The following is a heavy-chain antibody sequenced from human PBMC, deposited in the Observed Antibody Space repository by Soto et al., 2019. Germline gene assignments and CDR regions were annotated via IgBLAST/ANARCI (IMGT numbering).Heavy chain of an antibody. CDR3: AKDLGWVTAFDY. Sequence: EVQLLESGGGLGQPGGSLRLSCAASGFTFSSYAMSWVRQAPGKGLEWVSAISGSGGSTYYADSVKGRFTISRDNSKNTLYLQMNSLRAEDTAVYYCAKDLGWVTAFDYWGQGTLVTVSS. D-gene: IGHD2-21*02. V-gene: IGHV3-23*01. J-gene: IGHJ4*02. CDR2: ISGSGGST. CDR1: GFTFSSYA.